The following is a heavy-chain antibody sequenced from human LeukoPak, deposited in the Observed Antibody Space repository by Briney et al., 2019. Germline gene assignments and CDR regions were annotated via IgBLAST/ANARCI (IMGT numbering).Heavy chain of an antibody. J-gene: IGHJ6*01. CDR2: IYYSGIT. V-gene: IGHV4-31*03. CDR1: GGSISSGGYY. Sequence: PSQTLSLTCTVSGGSISSGGYYWRWIRQHPGGGLVWFGYIYYSGITYYNPSLKSRVTISVDTSKKQLSLKLSSVTAADTAVYYCARAVCSSTSCYYYYGMDVWGEGTTV. D-gene: IGHD2-2*01. CDR3: ARAVCSSTSCYYYYGMDV.